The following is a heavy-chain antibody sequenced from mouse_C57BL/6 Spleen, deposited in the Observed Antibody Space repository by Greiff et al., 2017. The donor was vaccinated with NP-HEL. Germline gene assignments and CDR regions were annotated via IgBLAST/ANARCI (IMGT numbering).Heavy chain of an antibody. J-gene: IGHJ4*01. CDR2: IDPSDSET. D-gene: IGHD2-4*01. CDR3: AKGDYDGTMDY. V-gene: IGHV1-52*01. Sequence: VQLQQSGAELVRPGSSVKLSCKASGYTFTSYWMHWVKQRPIQGLEWIGNIDPSDSETHYNQKFKDKATLTVDKSSSTAYMQLSSLTSEDSAVYYCAKGDYDGTMDYWGQGTSVTVSS. CDR1: GYTFTSYW.